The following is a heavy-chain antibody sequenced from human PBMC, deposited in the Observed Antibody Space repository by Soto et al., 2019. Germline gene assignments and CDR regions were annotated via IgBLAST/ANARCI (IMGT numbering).Heavy chain of an antibody. CDR1: GFTLSSYA. CDR3: AKDPSGADAFDI. CDR2: ISGSGGST. V-gene: IGHV3-23*01. J-gene: IGHJ3*02. Sequence: GGSLRLSCAASGFTLSSYAMSWVRQAPGKGLEWVSAISGSGGSTYYADSVKGRFTISRDNSKNTLYLQMNSLRAEDTAVYYCAKDPSGADAFDIWGQGTMVTVSS.